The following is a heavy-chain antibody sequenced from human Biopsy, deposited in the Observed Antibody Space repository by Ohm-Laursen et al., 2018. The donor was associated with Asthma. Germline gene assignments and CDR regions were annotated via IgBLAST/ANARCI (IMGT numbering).Heavy chain of an antibody. CDR1: GFMFRSFG. J-gene: IGHJ4*02. V-gene: IGHV3-30*18. Sequence: SLRLSCAAPGFMFRSFGMHWVRQAPGKGLEWVAVISCDGNHKFYEDSVKGRFTISRDNSKNTLYLQMNNLRTEDTAVYYCAKRRGYSGHDNDYWGQGTLVIVSS. CDR2: ISCDGNHK. D-gene: IGHD5-12*01. CDR3: AKRRGYSGHDNDY.